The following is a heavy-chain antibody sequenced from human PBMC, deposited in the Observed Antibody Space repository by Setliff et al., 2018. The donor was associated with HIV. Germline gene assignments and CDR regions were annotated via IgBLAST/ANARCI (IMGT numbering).Heavy chain of an antibody. V-gene: IGHV3-7*03. J-gene: IGHJ3*02. D-gene: IGHD1-7*01. CDR2: IKQDESEK. CDR3: ARVALSVTRTSRRAFDI. Sequence: GGSLRLSCAASGFAFSSYYMGWVRQAPGKGLEWVANIKQDESEKNYVESVKGRSIISRDNARNSLYLQMDSLRVEDTAVYYCARVALSVTRTSRRAFDIWGQGTMVTVSS. CDR1: GFAFSSYY.